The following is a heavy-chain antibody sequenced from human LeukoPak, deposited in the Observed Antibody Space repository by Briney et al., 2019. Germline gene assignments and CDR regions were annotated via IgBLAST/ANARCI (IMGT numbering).Heavy chain of an antibody. Sequence: SETLSLTCTVSGGSISSYYWSWIRQPPGKGLEWIGYIYYSGSTNYNPSLKGRVTISVDTPKNQFSLKLSSVTAADTAVYYCAREVYSSSWYVMDVWGKGTTVTVSS. V-gene: IGHV4-59*01. J-gene: IGHJ6*04. CDR2: IYYSGST. D-gene: IGHD6-13*01. CDR1: GGSISSYY. CDR3: AREVYSSSWYVMDV.